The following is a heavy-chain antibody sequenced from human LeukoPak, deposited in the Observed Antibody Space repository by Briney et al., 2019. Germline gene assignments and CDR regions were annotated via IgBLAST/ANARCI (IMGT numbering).Heavy chain of an antibody. J-gene: IGHJ6*03. CDR2: INHSGST. CDR3: ARITMVRGVKGYYYYYYMDV. Sequence: PSETLSLTCTVSGGSISSYYWSWIRQPPGKGLEWIGEINHSGSTNYNPSLKSRVTISVDTSKNQFSLKLSSVTAADTAVYYCARITMVRGVKGYYYYYYMDVWGKGTTVTVSS. V-gene: IGHV4-34*01. CDR1: GGSISSYY. D-gene: IGHD3-10*01.